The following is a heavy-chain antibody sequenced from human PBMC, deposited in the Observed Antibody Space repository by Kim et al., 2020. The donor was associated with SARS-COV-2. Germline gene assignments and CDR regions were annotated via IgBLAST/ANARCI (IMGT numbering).Heavy chain of an antibody. CDR3: ATNYRLERREDAFDI. J-gene: IGHJ3*02. CDR1: GYIFLSQG. V-gene: IGHV1-18*01. Sequence: ASVKVSCKTSGYIFLSQGVSWVRQVPGHGLEWMGWISGFNNETKYAQKVQHRVTMTTDVSRGTAYMELRSLTSDDTAVYFCATNYRLERREDAFDIWGQG. D-gene: IGHD1-1*01. CDR2: ISGFNNET.